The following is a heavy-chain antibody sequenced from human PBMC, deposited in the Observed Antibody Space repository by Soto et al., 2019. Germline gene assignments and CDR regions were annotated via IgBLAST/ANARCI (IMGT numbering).Heavy chain of an antibody. CDR1: GGTFSSYT. J-gene: IGHJ4*02. D-gene: IGHD1-26*01. V-gene: IGHV1-69*02. CDR3: ATTQLQPY. Sequence: QVQLVQSGAEVKKPGSSVKVSCKASGGTFSSYTISWVRQAPGQGLEWMGRIIPILGIANYAQKFQGRVTITADKSTSTAYMEMSSLRSEDTAVCSCATTQLQPYWGQGTLVTVSS. CDR2: IIPILGIA.